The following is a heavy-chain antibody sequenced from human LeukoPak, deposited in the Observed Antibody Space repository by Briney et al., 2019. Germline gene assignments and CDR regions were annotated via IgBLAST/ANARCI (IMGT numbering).Heavy chain of an antibody. D-gene: IGHD3-22*01. V-gene: IGHV3-7*01. J-gene: IGHJ6*02. CDR1: GFIFSSYW. CDR3: AGSYYYDSSGYYRYYYYGMDV. Sequence: GGSLRLSCAASGFIFSSYWMTWVRQAPGKGLEWVANIKQDGSEKYYVDSVKGRFTISRDNAKNSLYLQMNSLRAEDTAVYYCAGSYYYDSSGYYRYYYYGMDVWGQGTTVTVSS. CDR2: IKQDGSEK.